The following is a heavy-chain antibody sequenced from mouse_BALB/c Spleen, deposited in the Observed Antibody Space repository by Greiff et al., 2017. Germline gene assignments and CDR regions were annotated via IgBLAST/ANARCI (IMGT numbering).Heavy chain of an antibody. Sequence: VQLQQSGAELVKPGASVKLSCTASGFNIKDTYMHWVKQRPEQGLDWIGRIDPANGNTKYDPKFQGKATITADTSSNTAYLQLSSLTSEDTAVYYCARIITTVVAPFDYWGQGTTLTVSS. J-gene: IGHJ2*01. CDR3: ARIITTVVAPFDY. CDR1: GFNIKDTY. V-gene: IGHV14-3*02. D-gene: IGHD1-1*01. CDR2: IDPANGNT.